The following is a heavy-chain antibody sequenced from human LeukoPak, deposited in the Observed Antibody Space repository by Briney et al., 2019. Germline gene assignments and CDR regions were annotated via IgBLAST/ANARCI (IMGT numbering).Heavy chain of an antibody. CDR2: IRRKANDGST. CDR1: GFTFSNYW. CDR3: TRADGDYDHRFFDY. J-gene: IGHJ4*02. V-gene: IGHV3-49*04. Sequence: GGSLRLSCAASGFTFSNYWMHWVRQAPGKGLEWIGFIRRKANDGSTEYAASVKGRFTISRDDSKAIAYLQMNGLQTEDTALYYCTRADGDYDHRFFDYWGQGTQVIVSS. D-gene: IGHD4-17*01.